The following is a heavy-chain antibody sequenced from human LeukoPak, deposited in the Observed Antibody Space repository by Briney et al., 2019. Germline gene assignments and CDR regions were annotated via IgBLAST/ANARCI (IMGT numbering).Heavy chain of an antibody. J-gene: IGHJ3*02. V-gene: IGHV4-4*02. Sequence: PSETLSLTCSVSGGSISSSNWWSWVRQPPGKGLEWIGEIYHSGSTNYNPSLKSRVTISVDKSKNQFSLKLSSVTAADTAVYYCARPSLLSYYYDSSGPTGAFDIWGQGTMVTVSS. CDR1: GGSISSSNW. CDR2: IYHSGST. CDR3: ARPSLLSYYYDSSGPTGAFDI. D-gene: IGHD3-22*01.